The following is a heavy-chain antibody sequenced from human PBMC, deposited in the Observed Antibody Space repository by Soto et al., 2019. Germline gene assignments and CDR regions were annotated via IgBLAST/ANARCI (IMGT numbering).Heavy chain of an antibody. D-gene: IGHD6-19*01. Sequence: GALRVSGAASVFTFSSNYMSWVRQAPGKGLEWVSVIYSGGITYYADSVKGRFTISRDNSKNTLYLQMNSLRAEDTAVYYCARGIKRSSGSDYWGQGTLVTVSS. CDR2: IYSGGIT. CDR3: ARGIKRSSGSDY. CDR1: VFTFSSNY. V-gene: IGHV3-53*01. J-gene: IGHJ4*02.